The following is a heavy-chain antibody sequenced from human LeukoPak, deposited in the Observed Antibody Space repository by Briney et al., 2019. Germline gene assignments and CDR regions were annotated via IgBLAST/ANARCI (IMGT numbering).Heavy chain of an antibody. CDR1: GGSISSGGYS. V-gene: IGHV4-30-2*01. Sequence: PSQTLSLTCAVSGGSISSGGYSWGWIRQPPGKGLEWIGYIYHSGSTYYNPSLKSRVTISVDRSKNQFSLKLSSVTAADTAVYYCARVAEGYFDYWGQGTLVTVSS. CDR3: ARVAEGYFDY. CDR2: IYHSGST. J-gene: IGHJ4*02.